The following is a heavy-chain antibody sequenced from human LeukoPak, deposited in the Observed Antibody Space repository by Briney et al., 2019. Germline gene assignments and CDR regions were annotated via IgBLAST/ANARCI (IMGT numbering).Heavy chain of an antibody. Sequence: GASVKVSCKASGGTFSSYAISRVRQAPGQGPEWMGRIIPIFGTANYAQKFQGRVTITTEESTSTAYMELSSLRSEDTAVYYCASTRSYYDSSGYFPYWGQGTLVTVSS. D-gene: IGHD3-22*01. J-gene: IGHJ4*02. V-gene: IGHV1-69*05. CDR3: ASTRSYYDSSGYFPY. CDR1: GGTFSSYA. CDR2: IIPIFGTA.